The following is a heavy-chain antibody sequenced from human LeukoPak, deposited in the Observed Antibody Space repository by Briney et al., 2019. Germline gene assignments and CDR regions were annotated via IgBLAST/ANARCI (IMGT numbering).Heavy chain of an antibody. CDR3: IVGSYGDRRNY. J-gene: IGHJ4*02. CDR2: ISSTSSYI. V-gene: IGHV3-21*01. D-gene: IGHD1-26*01. Sequence: GGSLRLSCAASGFTFSSYSMNWVRQAPGKGLEWVSSISSTSSYIYYADSLRGRFTISRDNAKNSLYLQMNSLRAEDTAVYYCIVGSYGDRRNYWGQGTLVTVSS. CDR1: GFTFSSYS.